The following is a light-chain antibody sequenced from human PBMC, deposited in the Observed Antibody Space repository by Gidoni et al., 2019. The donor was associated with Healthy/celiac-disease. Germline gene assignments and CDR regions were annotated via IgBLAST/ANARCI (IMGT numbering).Light chain of an antibody. CDR2: DAS. CDR1: QRVSSY. V-gene: IGKV3-11*01. Sequence: EIVLTHSPATLSLSPGERATLSCRASQRVSSYLAWYQQKPGQAPRLLIYDASNRATGIPARFSGSGSGTDFTLTISSLEHEDFAVYYCQQRSNWPPITFGQGTRLEIK. CDR3: QQRSNWPPIT. J-gene: IGKJ5*01.